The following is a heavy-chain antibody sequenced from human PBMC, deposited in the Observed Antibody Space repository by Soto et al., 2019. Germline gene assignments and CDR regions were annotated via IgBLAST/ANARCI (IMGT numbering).Heavy chain of an antibody. CDR1: GYIFHNYG. CDR2: ISDYNGNT. D-gene: IGHD3-10*01. J-gene: IGHJ6*02. V-gene: IGHV1-18*01. CDR3: AREGYYSGSQSYSPPRYYGMDV. Sequence: QVQLVQSGAEVKKPGASVKVSCTTSGYIFHNYGISWVRQAPGQGLEWMGWISDYNGNTKYAQKFQGRVTMATDTSTRTAYMELRSLRSDDTAVYYCAREGYYSGSQSYSPPRYYGMDVWGQGTTVTVSS.